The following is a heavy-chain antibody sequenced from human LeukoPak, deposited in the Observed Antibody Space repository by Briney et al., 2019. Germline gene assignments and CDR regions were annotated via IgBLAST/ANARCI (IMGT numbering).Heavy chain of an antibody. D-gene: IGHD3-16*02. Sequence: PSETLSLTCAVYGGSFSGYYWSWIRQPPGKGLEWIGEINHSGSTNYNPSLKSRVTISVDTSKNQFSLKLSSVTAADTAVYYCARLVNVWGSCRLDYWGQGTLVTVSS. CDR3: ARLVNVWGSCRLDY. CDR1: GGSFSGYY. V-gene: IGHV4-34*01. J-gene: IGHJ4*02. CDR2: INHSGST.